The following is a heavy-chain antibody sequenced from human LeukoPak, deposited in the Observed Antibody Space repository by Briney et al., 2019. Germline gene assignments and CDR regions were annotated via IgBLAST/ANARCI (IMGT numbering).Heavy chain of an antibody. Sequence: PGRSLRLSCAASGFTFSSYGMHWVRQAPGKGLEWVAVIWYDGSNKYYADSVKGRFTISRDNSKNTLYLQMNSLRAEDTAVYYCARAQYYYDSIGYLPGDYWGQGTLVTVSS. V-gene: IGHV3-33*01. CDR1: GFTFSSYG. CDR3: ARAQYYYDSIGYLPGDY. D-gene: IGHD3-22*01. CDR2: IWYDGSNK. J-gene: IGHJ4*02.